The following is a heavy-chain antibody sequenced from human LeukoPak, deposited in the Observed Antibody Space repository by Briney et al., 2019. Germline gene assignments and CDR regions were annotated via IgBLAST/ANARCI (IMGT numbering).Heavy chain of an antibody. CDR1: GYTFTSYD. V-gene: IGHV1-8*02. D-gene: IGHD5-24*01. Sequence: ASVKVSCKASGYTFTSYDINWVRQATGQGLEWMGWMNPNSGNTGYAQKFQGRFTISRDNSKNTLYLQMNSLRAEDTAVYYCARGAARMVEVAPIISFEFWGQGTLVTVSS. J-gene: IGHJ4*02. CDR3: ARGAARMVEVAPIISFEF. CDR2: MNPNSGNT.